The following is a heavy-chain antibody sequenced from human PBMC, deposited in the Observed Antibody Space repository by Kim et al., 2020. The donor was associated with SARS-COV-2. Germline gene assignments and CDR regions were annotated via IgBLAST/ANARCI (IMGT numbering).Heavy chain of an antibody. CDR3: ARGIIAAADPSYYYYGMDV. Sequence: SVKVSCKASGGTFSSYAISWVRQAPGQGLEWMGGIIPIFGTANYAQKFQGRVTITADESTSTAYMELSSLRSEDTAVYYCARGIIAAADPSYYYYGMDVWGQGTTVTVSS. CDR1: GGTFSSYA. J-gene: IGHJ6*02. CDR2: IIPIFGTA. D-gene: IGHD6-13*01. V-gene: IGHV1-69*13.